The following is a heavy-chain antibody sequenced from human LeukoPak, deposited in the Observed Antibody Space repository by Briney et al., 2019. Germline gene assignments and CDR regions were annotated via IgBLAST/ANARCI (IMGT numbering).Heavy chain of an antibody. Sequence: GGSLRLSCAASGFTVSSNYMSWVRQAPGKGLEWVSSISSSSSYIYYADSVKGRFTISRDNAKNSLYLQMNSLRAEDTAVYYCARGPNYYGSGSHFDYWGQGTLVTVSS. D-gene: IGHD3-10*01. CDR3: ARGPNYYGSGSHFDY. V-gene: IGHV3-21*01. CDR2: ISSSSSYI. CDR1: GFTVSSNY. J-gene: IGHJ4*02.